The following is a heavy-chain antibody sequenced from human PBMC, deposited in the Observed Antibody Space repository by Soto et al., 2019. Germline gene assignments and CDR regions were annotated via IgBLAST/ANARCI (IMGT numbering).Heavy chain of an antibody. D-gene: IGHD6-25*01. J-gene: IGHJ5*01. Sequence: SETLSLTCVVSGGSLSDYFWSWIRQPPGMALEWIGEINHSGSTNYIPSLKSRVTISVDTSNNQFSLKLRSVTAADTAVYYCARSPAGGHVVLDWLDPYGQGTLVTVSS. CDR2: INHSGST. V-gene: IGHV4-34*01. CDR3: ARSPAGGHVVLDWLDP. CDR1: GGSLSDYF.